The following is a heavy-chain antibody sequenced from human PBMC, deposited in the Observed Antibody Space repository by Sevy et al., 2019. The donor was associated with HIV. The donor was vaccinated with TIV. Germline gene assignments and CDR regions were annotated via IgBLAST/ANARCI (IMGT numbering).Heavy chain of an antibody. J-gene: IGHJ4*01. CDR2: IVGNGVSA. D-gene: IGHD2-21*02. CDR1: GLTFEDFG. V-gene: IGHV3-20*04. CDR3: AREESCGGACYYFDH. Sequence: GGCLRLSCAASGLTFEDFGMSWVRQRPGKGLEWVCGIVGNGVSAGCADSMKGRFTISRDNAKNSLYLEMNSLRIEDTASYFCAREESCGGACYYFDHWGHGTLVTVSS.